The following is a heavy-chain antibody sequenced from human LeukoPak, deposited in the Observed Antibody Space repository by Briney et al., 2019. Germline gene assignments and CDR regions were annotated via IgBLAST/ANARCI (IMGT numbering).Heavy chain of an antibody. Sequence: ASVKVSCKASGYTFTAYGISWVRQAPGQGLEWMGWISGYNGDTKYAQRFKGRVTMTTATSTTTAFMDLRSLRSDDTAVYFCATSTGGYSDLYFHYWGQGTLVSVSS. J-gene: IGHJ4*02. CDR1: GYTFTAYG. D-gene: IGHD3-22*01. CDR2: ISGYNGDT. V-gene: IGHV1-18*01. CDR3: ATSTGGYSDLYFHY.